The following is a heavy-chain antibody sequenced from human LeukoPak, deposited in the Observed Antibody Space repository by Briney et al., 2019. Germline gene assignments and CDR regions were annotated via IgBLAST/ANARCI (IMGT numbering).Heavy chain of an antibody. V-gene: IGHV4-4*07. D-gene: IGHD6-13*01. CDR1: GGSISDYY. Sequence: SETLSLTCTVSGGSISDYYWTWIRQPAGKGLEWIGRIYTSGGTNYNPSLKSRVTISVDTSKNQFSLSLTSVTAADTAVYYCARPVSSSRLDAFDIWGQGTMVTVSS. J-gene: IGHJ3*02. CDR2: IYTSGGT. CDR3: ARPVSSSRLDAFDI.